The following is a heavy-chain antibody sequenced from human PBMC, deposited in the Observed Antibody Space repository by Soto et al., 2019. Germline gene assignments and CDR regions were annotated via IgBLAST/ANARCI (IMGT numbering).Heavy chain of an antibody. CDR3: ARVEGGYYDSSGYIY. CDR1: GYTFTSYG. CDR2: ISAYHGNT. Sequence: QVQLVQSGAEVKKPGASVKVSCKASGYTFTSYGISWVRQAPGQGLEWMGWISAYHGNTNSAQKLQGRVPMTTDTSESTAYMEQRSLRSDDTAVYYCARVEGGYYDSSGYIYWGQGTLVTVSS. V-gene: IGHV1-18*01. D-gene: IGHD3-22*01. J-gene: IGHJ4*02.